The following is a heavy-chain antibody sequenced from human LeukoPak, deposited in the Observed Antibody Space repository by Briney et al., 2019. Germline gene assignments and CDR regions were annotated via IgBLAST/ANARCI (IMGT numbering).Heavy chain of an antibody. CDR3: AKDLGSLALDY. CDR2: INHSGST. D-gene: IGHD3-16*01. CDR1: GGSFSGYY. Sequence: SETLSLTCAVYGGSFSGYYWSWIRQPPGKGLEWIGEINHSGSTNYNPSLKSRVTISVDTSKNQFSLKLSSVTAADTAVYYCAKDLGSLALDYWGQGTLVTVSS. V-gene: IGHV4-34*01. J-gene: IGHJ4*02.